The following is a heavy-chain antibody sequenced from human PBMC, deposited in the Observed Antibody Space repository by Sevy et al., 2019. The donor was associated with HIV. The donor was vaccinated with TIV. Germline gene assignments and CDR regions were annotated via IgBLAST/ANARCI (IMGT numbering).Heavy chain of an antibody. CDR2: ISYDGSNK. Sequence: QLGGPLRLSCAASGFTFSSYAMHWVRQAPGKGLEWVAVISYDGSNKYYADSVKGRFTISRDNSKNTLYLQMNSLRTEDTAVYYCARDRGSGKNVFFDYWGQGTLVTVSS. J-gene: IGHJ4*02. CDR3: ARDRGSGKNVFFDY. D-gene: IGHD3-10*01. V-gene: IGHV3-30-3*01. CDR1: GFTFSSYA.